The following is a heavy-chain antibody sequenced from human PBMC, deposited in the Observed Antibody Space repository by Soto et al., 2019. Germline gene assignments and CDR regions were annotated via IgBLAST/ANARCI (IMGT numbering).Heavy chain of an antibody. CDR1: GFSLSNARLG. Sequence: QVTLKESGPVLVKPTETLTLTCTVSGFSLSNARLGVSWIRQPPGKALEWLAHIFSNDEKSYSTSLKSRLTISKETSKSQVVRTMTNMDPVDTATYYCARIFRRSVVHSWSRWFDPWGQGTLVTVSS. CDR3: ARIFRRSVVHSWSRWFDP. J-gene: IGHJ5*02. V-gene: IGHV2-26*01. D-gene: IGHD2-15*01. CDR2: IFSNDEK.